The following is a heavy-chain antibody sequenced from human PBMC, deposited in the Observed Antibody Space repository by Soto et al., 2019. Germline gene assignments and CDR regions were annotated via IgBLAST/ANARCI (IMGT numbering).Heavy chain of an antibody. Sequence: ASVKVSCKASGYTFTSYGISWVRQAPGQGLEWMGWVSAYNGNTNYAQKLQGRVTMTTDTSTSTAYMELRSLRSDDTAVYYCAREGSCYSSGCYYYGMDVWGQGTTVTVSS. CDR1: GYTFTSYG. CDR2: VSAYNGNT. V-gene: IGHV1-18*01. J-gene: IGHJ6*02. D-gene: IGHD2-15*01. CDR3: AREGSCYSSGCYYYGMDV.